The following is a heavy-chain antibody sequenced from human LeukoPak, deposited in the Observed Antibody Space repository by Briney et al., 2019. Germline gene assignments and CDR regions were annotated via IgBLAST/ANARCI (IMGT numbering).Heavy chain of an antibody. Sequence: ASVKVSCKASGYTFTSYGINWVRQAPGQALEWMGWISAYNGNTNYAQKLQGRVTMTTDTSTSTAYMELRSLRSDDTAVYYRARNTGYCSSTSCYDWFDPWGQGTLVTVSS. J-gene: IGHJ5*02. CDR2: ISAYNGNT. CDR1: GYTFTSYG. CDR3: ARNTGYCSSTSCYDWFDP. D-gene: IGHD2-2*01. V-gene: IGHV1-18*01.